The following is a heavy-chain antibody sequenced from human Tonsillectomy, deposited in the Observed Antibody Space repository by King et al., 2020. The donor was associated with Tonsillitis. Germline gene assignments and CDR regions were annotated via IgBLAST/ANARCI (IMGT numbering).Heavy chain of an antibody. D-gene: IGHD6-13*01. CDR3: ARGYSGSWTYYFDY. V-gene: IGHV4-38-2*01. J-gene: IGHJ4*02. CDR1: GYSIDSGYY. Sequence: VQLQESGPGLVKPSETLSLTCAVSGYSIDSGYYWGWIRQPPGKGLEWIASIYHSGSTYYHPSLKSRHPSLKSRVTMSVDTSKNQFSLELSSVTAADTAIYYCARGYSGSWTYYFDYWGQGTLVSVSS. CDR2: IYHSGST.